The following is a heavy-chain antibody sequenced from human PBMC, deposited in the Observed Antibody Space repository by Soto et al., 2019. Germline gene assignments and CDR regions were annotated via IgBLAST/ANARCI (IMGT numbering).Heavy chain of an antibody. CDR1: GRSLSNVKSY. CDR3: ARHVIGDDYGDYVIPHSDY. J-gene: IGHJ4*02. V-gene: IGHV4-39*01. CDR2: IYYSGST. D-gene: IGHD4-17*01. Sequence: SENLSLTCTVSGRSLSNVKSYWSWIPPPPGKGLGWIGYIYYSGSTYYNPSLKSRVTISVDTSKNQFSLKLSSVTAADTAVYYCARHVIGDDYGDYVIPHSDYWGQGTL.